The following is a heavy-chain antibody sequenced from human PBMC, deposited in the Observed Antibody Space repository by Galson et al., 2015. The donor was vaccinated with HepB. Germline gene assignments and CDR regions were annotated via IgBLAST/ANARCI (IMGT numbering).Heavy chain of an antibody. V-gene: IGHV1-18*04. CDR2: ITGDSGIT. J-gene: IGHJ5*02. Sequence: SVKVSCKASGYSFSNYAISWVRQAPGQGLEWMGVITGDSGITHYAQKVQGRFTMTTDTSTSTVYMELGSLQSDDTAVYYCVRDLQAWGQGVTNWFDPWGQGTTVTVSS. CDR1: GYSFSNYA. CDR3: VRDLQAWGQGVTNWFDP. D-gene: IGHD3-16*01.